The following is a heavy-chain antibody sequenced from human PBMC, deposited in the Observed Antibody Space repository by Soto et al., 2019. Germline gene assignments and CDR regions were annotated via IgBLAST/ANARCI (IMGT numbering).Heavy chain of an antibody. CDR1: GYTFSGFY. CDR2: INPNSGGT. Sequence: GASVKVSCKASGYTFSGFYMHWVRQAPGQGLEGRGWINPNSGGTKSAEKFQGRVTMTRDTSISTAYMELSSLTSDDTAVYYCASAAVTGTAGLDYWGQGTQVTVSS. J-gene: IGHJ4*02. CDR3: ASAAVTGTAGLDY. D-gene: IGHD6-19*01. V-gene: IGHV1-2*02.